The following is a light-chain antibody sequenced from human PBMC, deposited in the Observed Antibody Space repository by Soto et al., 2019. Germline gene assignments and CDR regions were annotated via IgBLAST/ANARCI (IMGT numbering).Light chain of an antibody. J-gene: IGLJ1*01. Sequence: QSVLTQPPSASGSPGQSVTISCTGTSSDVGGYNFVSWYQHFPGKAPKLIIYEVTKRPSGVPDRFSGSKSGNTASLTVSGLQTDDEAEYYCSSYVGRNNFVFGTGTKVTVL. CDR2: EVT. CDR3: SSYVGRNNFV. CDR1: SSDVGGYNF. V-gene: IGLV2-8*01.